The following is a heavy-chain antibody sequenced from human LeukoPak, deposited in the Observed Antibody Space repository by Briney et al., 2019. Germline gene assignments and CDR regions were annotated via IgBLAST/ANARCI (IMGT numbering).Heavy chain of an antibody. Sequence: SETLSLTCAVYGGSFSGYYWSWIRQTPGKGLEWSGEINHSGSTNYNPSLKSRDTISVDTSKNQFSLKLSSLTAADTAVYYCARDGVVDTAIVFYYWVQGTLVTVSS. D-gene: IGHD5-18*01. V-gene: IGHV4-34*01. J-gene: IGHJ4*02. CDR2: INHSGST. CDR1: GGSFSGYY. CDR3: ARDGVVDTAIVFYY.